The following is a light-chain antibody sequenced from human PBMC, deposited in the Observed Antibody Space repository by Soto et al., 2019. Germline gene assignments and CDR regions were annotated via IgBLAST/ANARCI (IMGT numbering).Light chain of an antibody. J-gene: IGLJ1*01. V-gene: IGLV2-23*02. CDR3: CSYAGSATYV. CDR2: EVS. CDR1: RSDVGSYIL. Sequence: QSVLTQPASVSGSPGQSSSLSCTGTRSDVGSYILVSWYQQLPGKAPKVLIYEVSKRPSGVSDRFSGSKSGNTASLTISGLQAEDEADYYCCSYAGSATYVFGTGTKVTVL.